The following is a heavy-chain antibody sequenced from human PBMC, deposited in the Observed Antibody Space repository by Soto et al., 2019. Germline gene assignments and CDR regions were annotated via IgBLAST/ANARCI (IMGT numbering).Heavy chain of an antibody. D-gene: IGHD2-8*01. CDR3: ARHSSDCTNGVCYFDNYYYYGMDV. CDR2: ISAYNGNT. Sequence: ASVKVSCKASGYTITSYGISRVRQTPGQGLEWMGWISAYNGNTNYAQKLQGRVTMTTDTSTGTAYMELRSLRSDDTAVYYCARHSSDCTNGVCYFDNYYYYGMDVWGQGTTVTVSS. CDR1: GYTITSYG. V-gene: IGHV1-18*01. J-gene: IGHJ6*02.